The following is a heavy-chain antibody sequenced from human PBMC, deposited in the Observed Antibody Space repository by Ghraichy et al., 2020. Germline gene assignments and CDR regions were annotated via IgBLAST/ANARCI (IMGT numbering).Heavy chain of an antibody. D-gene: IGHD3-16*01. V-gene: IGHV4-39*01. Sequence: SETLSLTCTVSGGSISSSSYYWGWIRQPPGKGLEWIVSIYYSGSTYYNPSLKSRVTISVDTSKNQFSLKLSSVTAADTAVYYCPSLKDPYYDYVWGSYVVHNYFDYWGQGTLVTVSS. CDR1: GGSISSSSYY. CDR2: IYYSGST. J-gene: IGHJ4*02. CDR3: PSLKDPYYDYVWGSYVVHNYFDY.